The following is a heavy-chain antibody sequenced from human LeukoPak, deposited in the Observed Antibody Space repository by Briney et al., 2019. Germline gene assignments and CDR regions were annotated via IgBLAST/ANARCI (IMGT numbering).Heavy chain of an antibody. CDR2: ISSRGSTI. J-gene: IGHJ6*02. CDR3: VRDKPETTPCYYYGMDV. D-gene: IGHD1-1*01. CDR1: GFTFSSYE. V-gene: IGHV3-48*03. Sequence: GGSLRLSCAASGFTFSSYEMNWVRQAPGKGLEWVSFISSRGSTIEYADSVKGRFTISRDNAKDSLFLQMNSLRGEDTAVYYCVRDKPETTPCYYYGMDVWGQGTTVTVSS.